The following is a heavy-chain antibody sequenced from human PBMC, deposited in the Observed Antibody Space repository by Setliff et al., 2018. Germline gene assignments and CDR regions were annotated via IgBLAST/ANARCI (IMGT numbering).Heavy chain of an antibody. Sequence: ASVKVSCKASGYTFTGHYIHWVRQAPGQGLEWMGWINPRTGVTNYAQTFQGRVTMTRDTSITTAYMELSRLTSDDTAVYYCAKTKGFGDGWFDPWGQGTLVTVSS. D-gene: IGHD3-10*01. CDR1: GYTFTGHY. J-gene: IGHJ5*02. V-gene: IGHV1-2*02. CDR3: AKTKGFGDGWFDP. CDR2: INPRTGVT.